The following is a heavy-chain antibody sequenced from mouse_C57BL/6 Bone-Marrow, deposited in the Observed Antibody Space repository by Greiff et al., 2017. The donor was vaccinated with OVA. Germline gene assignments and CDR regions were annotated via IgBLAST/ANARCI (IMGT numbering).Heavy chain of an antibody. J-gene: IGHJ1*03. CDR1: GYSITSDY. CDR2: ISYSGST. D-gene: IGHD1-1*01. V-gene: IGHV3-8*01. Sequence: ESGPGLAKPSQTLSLTCSVTGYSITSDYWNWIRKFPGNKLEYMGYISYSGSTYYNPYLKSRISITRDTSKNQYYLQLNSVTTEDTATYYGARYRGRGSYWYFDVWGTGTTVTVSS. CDR3: ARYRGRGSYWYFDV.